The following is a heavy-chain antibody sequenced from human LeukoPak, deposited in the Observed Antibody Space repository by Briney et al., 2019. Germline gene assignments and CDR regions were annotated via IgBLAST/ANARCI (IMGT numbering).Heavy chain of an antibody. CDR2: IIPIFGTA. Sequence: GASVKVSCKASGGTFNSYAISWVRQAPGQGLEWMGRIIPIFGTANYAQKFQGRVTITTDESTSTAYMELSSLRSEDTAVYYCASRGSGYYFDEYFQHWGQGTLVTVSS. CDR3: ASRGSGYYFDEYFQH. J-gene: IGHJ1*01. V-gene: IGHV1-69*05. CDR1: GGTFNSYA. D-gene: IGHD3-22*01.